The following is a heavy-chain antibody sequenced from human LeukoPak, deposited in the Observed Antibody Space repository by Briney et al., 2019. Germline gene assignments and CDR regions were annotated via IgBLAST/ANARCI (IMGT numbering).Heavy chain of an antibody. Sequence: GASVKVSCKASGYTFTSYYMHWVRQAPGQGLEWMGIINPSGGSTSYAQKFQGRVTMTRDTSTSTVYMELSSLRSEDTAVYYCARGLLESTYYYYYYMDVWGKGTTVTISS. CDR1: GYTFTSYY. CDR3: ARGLLESTYYYYYYMDV. V-gene: IGHV1-46*01. D-gene: IGHD3-3*01. J-gene: IGHJ6*03. CDR2: INPSGGST.